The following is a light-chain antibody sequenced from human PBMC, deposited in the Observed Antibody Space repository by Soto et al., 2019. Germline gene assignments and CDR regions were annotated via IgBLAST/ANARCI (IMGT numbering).Light chain of an antibody. CDR3: CSYAGRSTLVV. Sequence: QSALTQPASVSGSPGQSITISCTGTSSDVGSYNLVSWYQQHPGKAPKLMIYEGSNRPPGVANRLSGSKSGNTASLTISGLQAGDEADYYWCSYAGRSTLVVLGGGTKLTAL. CDR1: SSDVGSYNL. J-gene: IGLJ2*01. CDR2: EGS. V-gene: IGLV2-23*03.